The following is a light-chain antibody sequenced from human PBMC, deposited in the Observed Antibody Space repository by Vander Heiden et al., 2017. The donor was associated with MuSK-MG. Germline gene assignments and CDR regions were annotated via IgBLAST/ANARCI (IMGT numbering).Light chain of an antibody. V-gene: IGLV2-14*03. CDR1: SSDVGGYNY. J-gene: IGLJ2*01. CDR2: DVS. Sequence: QSALPQPASVSGPPGPSIPISCTGTSSDVGGYNYVSWYQQHPGKAPKLMIYDVSNRPSGVSNRFSGSKSGNTASQTISGLQAEDEADYYGSSYTSSSTLVVFGGGTKLTVL. CDR3: SSYTSSSTLVV.